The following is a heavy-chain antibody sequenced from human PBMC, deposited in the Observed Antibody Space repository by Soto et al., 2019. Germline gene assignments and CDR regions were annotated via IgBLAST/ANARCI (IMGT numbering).Heavy chain of an antibody. CDR2: INPSGNNT. D-gene: IGHD6-19*01. Sequence: QVQLMQSGAEVKKPGASVKVSCRASGYTFTNYYMHWVRQAPGQGLEWMGVINPSGNNTTNAQKLQGRVTISRDTSTITVYMELSSLRSEDTAVYYCARGRRVSGWFGVDYWGQGTLVTVSS. V-gene: IGHV1-46*04. J-gene: IGHJ4*02. CDR3: ARGRRVSGWFGVDY. CDR1: GYTFTNYY.